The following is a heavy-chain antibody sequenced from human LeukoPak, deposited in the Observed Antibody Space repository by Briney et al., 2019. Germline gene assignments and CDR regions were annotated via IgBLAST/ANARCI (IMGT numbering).Heavy chain of an antibody. J-gene: IGHJ6*03. CDR2: LSGGIGST. D-gene: IGHD3-3*01. CDR1: GFTFSMSN. Sequence: RTGGSLRLSCAASGFTFSMSNMNWVRQAPGKGLEWVSSLSGGIGSTSYADSVKGRFTISRDNANNSLYLQMNSLRAEDTAVYYCARYGYDFWSNYYCMDVWGKGTTVTVSS. V-gene: IGHV3-21*01. CDR3: ARYGYDFWSNYYCMDV.